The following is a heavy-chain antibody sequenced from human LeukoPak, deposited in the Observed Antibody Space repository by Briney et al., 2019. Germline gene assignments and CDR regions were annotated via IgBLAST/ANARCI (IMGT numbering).Heavy chain of an antibody. J-gene: IGHJ4*02. D-gene: IGHD2-15*01. V-gene: IGHV3-33*06. Sequence: PGGSLRLSCAASGFTFSSYGMHWVRQAPGKGLEWVAVIWYDGSNKYYADSVKGRFTISRDNSKNTLYLQMNSLRAEDTAVYYCAKDGGYCSGGSCYSGVFVHYWGQGTLVIVSS. CDR3: AKDGGYCSGGSCYSGVFVHY. CDR1: GFTFSSYG. CDR2: IWYDGSNK.